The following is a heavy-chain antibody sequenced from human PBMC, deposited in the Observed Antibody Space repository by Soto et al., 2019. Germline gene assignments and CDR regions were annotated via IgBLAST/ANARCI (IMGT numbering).Heavy chain of an antibody. Sequence: PSETLSLTCTVSGGSISSGDYYWSWIRQPPGKGLEWIGYIYYSGSTYYNPSLKSRVTISVDTSKNQFSLKLSSVTAADTAVYYCARAAYYYDSSGSYNWFDPWGQGTLVTVSS. V-gene: IGHV4-30-4*01. D-gene: IGHD3-22*01. CDR3: ARAAYYYDSSGSYNWFDP. CDR1: GGSISSGDYY. J-gene: IGHJ5*02. CDR2: IYYSGST.